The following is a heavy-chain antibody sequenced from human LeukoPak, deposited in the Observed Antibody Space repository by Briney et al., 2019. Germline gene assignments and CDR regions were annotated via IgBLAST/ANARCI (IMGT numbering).Heavy chain of an antibody. J-gene: IGHJ4*02. CDR3: AKGGPEDIVVVPAAEY. CDR2: ISYDGSNK. V-gene: IGHV3-30*04. D-gene: IGHD2-2*01. Sequence: GRSLRLSCAASGFTFSSYPVHWVRQAPGKGLEWVTLISYDGSNKYYADSVKGRFTISRDNSKNTLYLQMNSLRAEDTAVYYCAKGGPEDIVVVPAAEYWGQGTLVTVSS. CDR1: GFTFSSYP.